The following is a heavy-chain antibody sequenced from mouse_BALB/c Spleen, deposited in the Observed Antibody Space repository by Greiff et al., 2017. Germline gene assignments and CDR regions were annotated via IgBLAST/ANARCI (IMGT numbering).Heavy chain of an antibody. Sequence: QVQLKESGAELVRPGSSVKISCKASGYAFSSYWMNWVKQRPGQGLEWIGQIYPGDGDTNYNGKFKGKATLTADKSSSTAYMQLSSLTSEDSAVYFCARPMITTGFAYWGQGTLVTVSA. D-gene: IGHD2-4*01. V-gene: IGHV1-80*01. J-gene: IGHJ3*01. CDR3: ARPMITTGFAY. CDR2: IYPGDGDT. CDR1: GYAFSSYW.